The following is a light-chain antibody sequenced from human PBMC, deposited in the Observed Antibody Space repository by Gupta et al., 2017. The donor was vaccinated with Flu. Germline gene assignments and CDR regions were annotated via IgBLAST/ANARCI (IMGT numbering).Light chain of an antibody. CDR3: QQNGNSPFT. J-gene: IGKJ3*01. V-gene: IGKV3-20*01. CDR1: QSVSSNY. Sequence: IVFTQSPGTLSLSPGEGATLSCRASQSVSSNYLACYQQNPGQAPSLLNGGASSTATGLPDRFSGSASATYFTITISIQAPDDFAVYYCQQNGNSPFTFGHGTKVDIK. CDR2: GAS.